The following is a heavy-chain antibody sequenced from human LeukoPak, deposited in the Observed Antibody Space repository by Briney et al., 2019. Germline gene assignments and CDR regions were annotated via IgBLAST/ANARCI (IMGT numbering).Heavy chain of an antibody. CDR1: GFTFSSYG. CDR3: ARDTSAYYYGMDV. V-gene: IGHV3-33*01. CDR2: IWYDGSNK. D-gene: IGHD3-3*01. Sequence: PGGSLRLSCAASGFTFSSYGMPWVRQAPGKGLEWVAVIWYDGSNKYYADSVKGRFTISRDNSKNTLYLQMNSLRAEDTAVYYCARDTSAYYYGMDVWGQGTTVTVSS. J-gene: IGHJ6*02.